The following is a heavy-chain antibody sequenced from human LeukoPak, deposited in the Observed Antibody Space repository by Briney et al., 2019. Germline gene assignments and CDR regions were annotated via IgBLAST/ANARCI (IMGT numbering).Heavy chain of an antibody. Sequence: SETLSLTCTVSGASISSYYWSWIRQPPGKGLEWIGEINHSGSTNYNPSLKSRVTISVDTSKNQFSLKLSSVTAADTAVYYCASHPWYYYDSSDEPEGTGAFDIWGKGTMVTVSS. D-gene: IGHD3-22*01. V-gene: IGHV4-34*01. J-gene: IGHJ3*02. CDR2: INHSGST. CDR3: ASHPWYYYDSSDEPEGTGAFDI. CDR1: GASISSYY.